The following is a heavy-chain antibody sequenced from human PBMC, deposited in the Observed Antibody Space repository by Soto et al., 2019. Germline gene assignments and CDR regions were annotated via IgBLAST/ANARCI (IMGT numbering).Heavy chain of an antibody. V-gene: IGHV3-74*01. J-gene: IGHJ4*02. Sequence: EVPLVESGGGLVQPGGSLRLSCAASGFTFSSYWMHWVRQAPGKGLVWVSRINSDGSSTSYADSVKGRFTISRDNAKNTLYLQMSSLRAEDTAVYYCAVAVAGPTAIGYWGQGTLVTVSS. CDR2: INSDGSST. D-gene: IGHD6-19*01. CDR3: AVAVAGPTAIGY. CDR1: GFTFSSYW.